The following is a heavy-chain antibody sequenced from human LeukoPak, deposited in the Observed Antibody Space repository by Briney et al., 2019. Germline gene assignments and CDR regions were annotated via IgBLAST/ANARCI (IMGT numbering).Heavy chain of an antibody. D-gene: IGHD3-10*02. CDR3: ATDGCSGSYFCVSGFDY. CDR2: FDPEDGET. Sequence: ASVKVSCKVSGYTLTELSMHWVRQAPGKGLEWMGGFDPEDGETIYAQKFQGRVTMTEDTSTDTAYMELSSLRSEDTAVYYCATDGCSGSYFCVSGFDYWGQGTLVTVSS. CDR1: GYTLTELS. V-gene: IGHV1-24*01. J-gene: IGHJ4*02.